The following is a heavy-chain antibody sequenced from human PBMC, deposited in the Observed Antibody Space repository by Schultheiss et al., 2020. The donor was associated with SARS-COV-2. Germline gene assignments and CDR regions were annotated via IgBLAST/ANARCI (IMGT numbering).Heavy chain of an antibody. D-gene: IGHD6-6*01. CDR1: GVTFSSYA. V-gene: IGHV1-69*13. Sequence: SVKVSCKVSGVTFSSYAISWVRQAPGQGLEWMGGIIPIFGTANYAQKFQGRVTITADESASTAWMELSRLRSEDTAVYYCARVRVAGIAARRDAFDIWGQGTMVTVSS. CDR2: IIPIFGTA. J-gene: IGHJ3*02. CDR3: ARVRVAGIAARRDAFDI.